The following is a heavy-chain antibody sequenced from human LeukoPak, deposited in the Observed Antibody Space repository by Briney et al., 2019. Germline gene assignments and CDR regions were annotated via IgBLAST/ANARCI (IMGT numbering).Heavy chain of an antibody. V-gene: IGHV4-34*01. CDR2: INHSGST. CDR3: ARGGWVVPAARRPHWFDP. D-gene: IGHD2-2*01. Sequence: SETLSLTCAVYGWSFSGYYWSWIRQPPGKGLEWIGEINHSGSTNYNPSIKSRVTISVDTSKNQFSLKLSSVTAADTAVYYCARGGWVVPAARRPHWFDPWGQGTLVTVSS. CDR1: GWSFSGYY. J-gene: IGHJ5*02.